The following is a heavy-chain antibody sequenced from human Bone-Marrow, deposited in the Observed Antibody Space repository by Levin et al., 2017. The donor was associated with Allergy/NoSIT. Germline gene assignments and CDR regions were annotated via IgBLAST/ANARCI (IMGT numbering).Heavy chain of an antibody. CDR1: GGSISSSSYY. CDR3: ARNGYYYGSGTNWFDP. CDR2: IYYSGST. J-gene: IGHJ5*02. Sequence: SQTLSLTCTVSGGSISSSSYYWGWIRQPPGKGLEWIGSIYYSGSTYYNPSLKSRVTISVDTSKNQFSLKLSSVTAADTAVYYCARNGYYYGSGTNWFDPWGQGTLVTVSS. V-gene: IGHV4-39*01. D-gene: IGHD3-10*01.